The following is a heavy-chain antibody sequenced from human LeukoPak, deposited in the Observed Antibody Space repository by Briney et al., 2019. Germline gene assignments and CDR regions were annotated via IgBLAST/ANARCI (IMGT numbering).Heavy chain of an antibody. D-gene: IGHD3-22*01. V-gene: IGHV3-30*04. CDR3: ARVPGYDSSGYFDC. J-gene: IGHJ5*01. Sequence: PGGSLRLSCAASGFTFSSYAMHWVRQAPGKGLEWVAVISYDGSNKYYADSVKGRFTISRDNSKNTLYLQMNSLRAEDTAVYYCARVPGYDSSGYFDCWGQGTLVTVSS. CDR1: GFTFSSYA. CDR2: ISYDGSNK.